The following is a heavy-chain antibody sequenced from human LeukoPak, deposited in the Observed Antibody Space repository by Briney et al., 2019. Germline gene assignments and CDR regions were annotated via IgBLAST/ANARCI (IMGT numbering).Heavy chain of an antibody. D-gene: IGHD3-3*01. V-gene: IGHV4-59*01. CDR2: IYYSGST. J-gene: IGHJ6*03. CDR3: ARGFQRFGYYYYMDV. CDR1: GGSISSYY. Sequence: SETLSLTCTVSGGSISSYYWSWIRQPPGKGLEWIGYIYYSGSTNYNPSLKSRVTISVDTSKNQFSLKLSSVTAADTAVYYCARGFQRFGYYYYMDVWGKGTTVTISS.